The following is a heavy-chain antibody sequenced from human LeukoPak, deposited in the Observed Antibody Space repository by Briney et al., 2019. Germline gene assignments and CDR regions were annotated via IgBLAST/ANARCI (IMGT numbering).Heavy chain of an antibody. Sequence: PGGSLRLSCAASGFTVSSNYMSWVRQAPGKGLEWVSVIYSGGSTYYADSVKGRFTISRDNSKNTLYLQMNSLRAEDTAVYYCARAPHYNIGAFDIWGQGTMVTVSS. CDR1: GFTVSSNY. CDR2: IYSGGST. D-gene: IGHD2/OR15-2a*01. V-gene: IGHV3-53*01. CDR3: ARAPHYNIGAFDI. J-gene: IGHJ3*02.